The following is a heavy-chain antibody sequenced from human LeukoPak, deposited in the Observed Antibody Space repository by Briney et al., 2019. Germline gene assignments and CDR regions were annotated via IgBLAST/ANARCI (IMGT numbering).Heavy chain of an antibody. CDR2: INHSGST. V-gene: IGHV4-34*01. CDR3: ARDRLAMVRGVIPKEAWGWFDP. J-gene: IGHJ5*02. CDR1: GGSFSGYY. Sequence: PSETLSLTCAVYGGSFSGYYWSWLRQPPGKGLEWIGEINHSGSTNYNPSLKSRVTISVDTSKNQFSLKLSSVTAADTAVYYCARDRLAMVRGVIPKEAWGWFDPWGQGTLVTVSS. D-gene: IGHD3-10*01.